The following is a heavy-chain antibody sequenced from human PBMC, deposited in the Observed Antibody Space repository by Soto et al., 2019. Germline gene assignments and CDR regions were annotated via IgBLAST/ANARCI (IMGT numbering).Heavy chain of an antibody. V-gene: IGHV4-39*01. D-gene: IGHD6-13*01. J-gene: IGHJ5*02. CDR2: ICYIGTT. CDR3: ARSGSWSFNT. Sequence: QLLLQESGPGLVKPSETLSLTCTVTGDSISSSSYFWGWIRQPPGKGLEWIARICYIGTTYYSPPLRSRVTISVDTSTDQFSLEVTSVTAADTAIYYCARSGSWSFNTWGRGTLVTVSS. CDR1: GDSISSSSYF.